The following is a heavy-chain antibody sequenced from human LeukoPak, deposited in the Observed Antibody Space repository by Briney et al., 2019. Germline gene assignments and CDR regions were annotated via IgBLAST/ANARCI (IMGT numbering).Heavy chain of an antibody. D-gene: IGHD5-18*01. CDR1: GGSITSYY. Sequence: PSETLSLTCTVSGGSITSYYWSWIRQPPGKGLEWIGYIYYSGSTNYSPSLKSRVAISVDTSKNQFSLKLSSVTAVDTAVYYCAREGTAPYYYMDVWGKGTTVTISS. J-gene: IGHJ6*03. CDR3: AREGTAPYYYMDV. V-gene: IGHV4-59*01. CDR2: IYYSGST.